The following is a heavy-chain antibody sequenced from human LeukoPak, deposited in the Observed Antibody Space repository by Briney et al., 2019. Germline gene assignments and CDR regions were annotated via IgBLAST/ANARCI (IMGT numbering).Heavy chain of an antibody. CDR2: INWNGGST. V-gene: IGHV3-20*04. CDR3: ARVARSTYDFWSGYSNYYYYMDV. J-gene: IGHJ6*03. CDR1: GFTFDDYG. Sequence: PGGSLRLSCAASGFTFDDYGMSWVRQAPGKGLEWVSGINWNGGSTGYADSVKGRFTISRDNAKNSLYLQMNSLRAEDTALYYCARVARSTYDFWSGYSNYYYYMDVWGKGTTVTVSS. D-gene: IGHD3-3*01.